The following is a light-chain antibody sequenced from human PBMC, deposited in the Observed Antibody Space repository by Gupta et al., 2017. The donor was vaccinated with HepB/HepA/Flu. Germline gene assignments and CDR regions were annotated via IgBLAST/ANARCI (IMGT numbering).Light chain of an antibody. CDR1: TLSRHY. J-gene: IGLJ3*02. Sequence: SDELTQPPSVSVSPGQTARITCSGDTLSRHYTYWYQQRPGQAPILIIFQDKERPPGIPERFSASSSGTTASLTISDVQSEDAADYFCQSLDASGRVFGGGTKLTVL. CDR2: QDK. CDR3: QSLDASGRV. V-gene: IGLV3-25*03.